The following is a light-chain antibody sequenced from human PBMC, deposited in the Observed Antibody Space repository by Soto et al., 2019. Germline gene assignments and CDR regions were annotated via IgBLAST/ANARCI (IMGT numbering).Light chain of an antibody. CDR1: NIGSNS. V-gene: IGLV3-21*02. CDR3: QVWSSSSDHLVV. J-gene: IGLJ2*01. CDR2: DDS. Sequence: SYELTQPPSVSVAPGQTARITCGGNNIGSNSVHWYQQKPGQAPVLVVYDDSDRPSGIPERFSGSNSGNTATLTISRVEAGDEADYYCQVWSSSSDHLVVFGGRTKLTVL.